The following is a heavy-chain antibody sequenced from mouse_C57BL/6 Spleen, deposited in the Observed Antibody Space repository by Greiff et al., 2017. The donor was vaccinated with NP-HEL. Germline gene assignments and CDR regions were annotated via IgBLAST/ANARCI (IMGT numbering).Heavy chain of an antibody. J-gene: IGHJ2*01. D-gene: IGHD2-4*01. V-gene: IGHV3-6*01. CDR2: ISYDGSN. CDR3: AREVYDYGGFDY. Sequence: VQLKESGPGLVKPSQSLSLTCSVTGYSITSGYYWNWIRQFPGNKLEWMGYISYDGSNNYNPSLKNRISITRDTSKNQFFLKLNSVTTEDTATYYCAREVYDYGGFDYWGQGTTLTVSS. CDR1: GYSITSGYY.